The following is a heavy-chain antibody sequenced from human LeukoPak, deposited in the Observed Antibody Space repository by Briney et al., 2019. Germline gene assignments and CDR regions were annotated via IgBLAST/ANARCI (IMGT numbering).Heavy chain of an antibody. V-gene: IGHV3-30*03. CDR3: ATVSLNDY. Sequence: PGGSLRLSCAASGLTFSSHWMHWVRQAPGKGLEWVAVISYDGSNKYYADSVKGRFTISRDNSKNTLYLQMNSLRAEDTAVYYCATVSLNDYWGQGTLVTVSS. CDR1: GLTFSSHW. CDR2: ISYDGSNK. J-gene: IGHJ4*02.